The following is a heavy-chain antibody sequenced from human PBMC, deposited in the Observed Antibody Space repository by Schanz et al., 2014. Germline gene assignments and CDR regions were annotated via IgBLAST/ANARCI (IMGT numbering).Heavy chain of an antibody. CDR2: IAGSGAGA. V-gene: IGHV3-23*04. CDR1: GFIFSDYA. J-gene: IGHJ1*01. CDR3: TKAVRPEPESIFFQH. D-gene: IGHD3-9*01. Sequence: EVQLVESGGDVVQPGGSLRLSCAATGFIFSDYAMSWVLHAPGKGLEWVSAIAGSGAGAVYADSVQGRFAIFRDRTTLYLQMSSLRLDDTAVYYCTKAVRPEPESIFFQHWGQGTLVTVSA.